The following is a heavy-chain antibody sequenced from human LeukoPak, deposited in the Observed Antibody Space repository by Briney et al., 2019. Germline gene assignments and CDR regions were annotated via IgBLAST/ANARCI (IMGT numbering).Heavy chain of an antibody. CDR1: GFAFSSYD. CDR2: IGTAGDT. V-gene: IGHV3-13*01. J-gene: IGHJ4*02. CDR3: ARAAPTGYPYFDY. Sequence: PGGSLRLSCAASGFAFSSYDMHWVRQATGKGLEWDSAIGTAGDTYYPGSVKGRFTISRENAKNSLYLQMNSLRAGDTAVYYCARAAPTGYPYFDYWGQGTLVTVSS. D-gene: IGHD3-9*01.